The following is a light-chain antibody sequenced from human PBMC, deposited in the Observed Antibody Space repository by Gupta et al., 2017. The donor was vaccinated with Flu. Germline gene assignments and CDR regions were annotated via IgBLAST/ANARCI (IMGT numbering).Light chain of an antibody. Sequence: DIQMTQSPFTLSASVGDRVTITCRASQSISSWLAWYQQKPGKAPKLLIYKASSLESGVPSRFSGSGSGTEFTLTISSLQPDDFATYYCQQYNGYSHTFGQGTKLEIK. V-gene: IGKV1-5*03. J-gene: IGKJ2*01. CDR1: QSISSW. CDR3: QQYNGYSHT. CDR2: KAS.